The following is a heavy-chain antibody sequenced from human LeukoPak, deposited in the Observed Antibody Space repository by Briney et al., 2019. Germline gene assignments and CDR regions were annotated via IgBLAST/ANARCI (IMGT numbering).Heavy chain of an antibody. CDR2: ISYDGSNK. CDR1: GFTFSSYA. D-gene: IGHD5-12*01. Sequence: SLRLSCAASGFTFSSYAMHWVRQAPGKGLEWVAVISYDGSNKYYADSVKGRFTISRGNSKNTLYLQMNSLRAEDTAVYYCARDHPLEMATSRLEYYFGYWGQGTLVTVSS. CDR3: ARDHPLEMATSRLEYYFGY. V-gene: IGHV3-30-3*01. J-gene: IGHJ4*02.